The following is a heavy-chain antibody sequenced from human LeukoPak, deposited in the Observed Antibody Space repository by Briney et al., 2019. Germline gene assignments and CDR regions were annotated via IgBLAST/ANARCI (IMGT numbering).Heavy chain of an antibody. V-gene: IGHV4-31*03. D-gene: IGHD3-22*01. CDR2: IHPSGIL. J-gene: IGHJ4*02. CDR1: GASLSSDDHY. CDR3: SRGLDSRKLGY. Sequence: SERLSLASTVAGASLSSDDHYCNWILHSPGNGLEWIGSIHPSGILYNNPSLERRLTISKDTSKNQFSLKLNSVTAADTAVYFCSRGLDSRKLGYWGQGTLVTVSS.